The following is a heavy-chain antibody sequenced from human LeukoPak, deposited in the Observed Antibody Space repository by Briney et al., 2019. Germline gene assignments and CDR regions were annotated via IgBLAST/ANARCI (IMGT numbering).Heavy chain of an antibody. Sequence: PGGSLRLSCAASGFTVSSNYMSWVRQAPGKGLEWVSVIYSGGSTYYADSVKGRLTISRDNSKNTLYLQMNSLRAEDTAVYYCASSGLLLEWLGAEDAFDIWGQGTMVTVSS. V-gene: IGHV3-53*01. CDR2: IYSGGST. D-gene: IGHD3-3*01. CDR3: ASSGLLLEWLGAEDAFDI. J-gene: IGHJ3*02. CDR1: GFTVSSNY.